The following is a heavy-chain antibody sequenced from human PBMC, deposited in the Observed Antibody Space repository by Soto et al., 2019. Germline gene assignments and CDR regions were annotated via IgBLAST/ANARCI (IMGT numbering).Heavy chain of an antibody. CDR1: GGSISSGGYY. D-gene: IGHD3-9*01. CDR2: IYNSGST. CDR3: AREVLTGYLPDY. Sequence: QVQLQESGPGLVKPSQTLSLTCTVSGGSISSGGYYWSWFRQHPGKGLEWIGYIYNSGSTYYNPSLKSRVTISLDTSKNQFSLKLSSVTAADTAVYYCAREVLTGYLPDYWGQGTLVTVSS. V-gene: IGHV4-31*03. J-gene: IGHJ4*02.